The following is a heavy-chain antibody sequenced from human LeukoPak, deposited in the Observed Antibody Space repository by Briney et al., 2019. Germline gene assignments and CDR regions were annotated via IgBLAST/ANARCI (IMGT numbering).Heavy chain of an antibody. CDR1: GFTFSSYA. CDR3: ARDSRSRGRFDY. J-gene: IGHJ4*02. CDR2: ISYDGSNK. V-gene: IGHV3-30-3*01. D-gene: IGHD6-19*01. Sequence: PGGSLRLSCAASGFTFSSYAMHWVRQAPGKGLEWVAVISYDGSNKYYADFVKGRFTISRDNSKNPLYLQMNSLRAEDTAVYYCARDSRSRGRFDYWGQGTLVTVSS.